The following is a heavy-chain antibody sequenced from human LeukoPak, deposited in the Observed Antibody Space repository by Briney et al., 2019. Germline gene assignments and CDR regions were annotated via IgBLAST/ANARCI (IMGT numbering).Heavy chain of an antibody. CDR1: GFTFSTFG. Sequence: PGGSLRLSCAASGFTFSTFGMHWVRQAPGKGLEWAVIWYDGSKKYYIDFVKGRFTISRDNSKNALYLQMNSLRAEDTAVYYCAKAPLGYCSSTSCFHYWYFDLWGRGTLVAVSS. D-gene: IGHD2-2*01. CDR2: IWYDGSKK. CDR3: AKAPLGYCSSTSCFHYWYFDL. V-gene: IGHV3-33*06. J-gene: IGHJ2*01.